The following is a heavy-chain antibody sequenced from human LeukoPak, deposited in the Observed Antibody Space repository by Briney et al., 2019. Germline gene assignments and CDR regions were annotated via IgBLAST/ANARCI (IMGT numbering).Heavy chain of an antibody. V-gene: IGHV1-69*04. Sequence: SVKVSCKASGGTFSSYAISWVRQAPGQGLEWMGRIIPILGIANYAQKFQGRVTMTEDTSTDTAYMELSSLRSEDTAVYYCATRAALLWFGESYDYWGQGTLVTVSS. J-gene: IGHJ4*02. CDR3: ATRAALLWFGESYDY. CDR1: GGTFSSYA. CDR2: IIPILGIA. D-gene: IGHD3-10*01.